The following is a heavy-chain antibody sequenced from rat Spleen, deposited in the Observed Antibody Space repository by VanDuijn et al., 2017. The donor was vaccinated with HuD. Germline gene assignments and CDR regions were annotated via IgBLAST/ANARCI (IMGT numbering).Heavy chain of an antibody. D-gene: IGHD3-4*01. J-gene: IGHJ4*01. CDR2: ISYDGSST. Sequence: EVQLVASGGGLVQPGGSLRLSCKTSGFTFSYYDMAWVRQAPKKGLEWVATISYDGSSTNYRDSVKGRFTISRHNAKSTLYLQMDSLRSEDTATYYCARHMANPYYVMDAWGQGASVTVSS. V-gene: IGHV5-7*01. CDR1: GFTFSYYD. CDR3: ARHMANPYYVMDA.